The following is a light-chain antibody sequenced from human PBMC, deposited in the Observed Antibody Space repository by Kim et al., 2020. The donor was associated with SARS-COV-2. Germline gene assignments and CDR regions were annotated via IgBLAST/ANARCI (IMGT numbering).Light chain of an antibody. Sequence: PGGTAPLTGASSAGAVTSGYYPNWCQQKPEQAPRALIYSTSNKLSWTPARFSASLLRGRAALTLSGVQPEDEAEYYCLVYCGDAWWFGGGTQLTVL. V-gene: IGLV7-43*01. CDR2: STS. J-gene: IGLJ3*02. CDR1: AGAVTSGYY. CDR3: LVYCGDAWW.